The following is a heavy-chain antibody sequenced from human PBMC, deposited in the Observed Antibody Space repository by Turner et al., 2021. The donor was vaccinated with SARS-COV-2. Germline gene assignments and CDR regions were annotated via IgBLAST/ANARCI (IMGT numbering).Heavy chain of an antibody. CDR3: AGAQGYSSGWYADYYNYDGMDV. Sequence: EVQLVAAGGGVVPRGGPMRLSCAACGFAFSSYIMNWVRQVRGKGMEWVPSIRSSSSYIYYADSVKGRITNARDNAKNSLNLQMNSLRAEDTAVYYCAGAQGYSSGWYADYYNYDGMDVWGQGTTVTVSS. CDR2: IRSSSSYI. J-gene: IGHJ6*02. CDR1: GFAFSSYI. V-gene: IGHV3-21*01. D-gene: IGHD6-19*01.